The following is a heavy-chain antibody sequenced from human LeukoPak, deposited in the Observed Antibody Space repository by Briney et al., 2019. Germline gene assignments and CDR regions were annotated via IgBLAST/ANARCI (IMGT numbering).Heavy chain of an antibody. J-gene: IGHJ4*02. CDR2: ISGSGGST. Sequence: GGTLRLSCAASGFTFSSYGMSWVRQAPGKGLEWVSAISGSGGSTYYADSVKGRFTISRDNSKNTLYLQMNSLRAEDTAVYYCAKWGSSGCLDCWGQGTLVTVSS. CDR1: GFTFSSYG. D-gene: IGHD6-19*01. CDR3: AKWGSSGCLDC. V-gene: IGHV3-23*01.